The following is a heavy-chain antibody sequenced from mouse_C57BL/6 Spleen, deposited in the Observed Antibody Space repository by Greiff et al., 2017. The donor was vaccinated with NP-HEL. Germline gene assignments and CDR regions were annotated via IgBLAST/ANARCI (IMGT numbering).Heavy chain of an antibody. CDR1: GYTFTIYW. CDR2: IHPNSGST. J-gene: IGHJ4*01. Sequence: QVQLQQPGAELVKPGASVKLSCKASGYTFTIYWMHWVKQRPGQGLEWIGMIHPNSGSTNYNEKFKSKATLTVDKSSSTAYMQLSSLTSEDSAVYYCARSRWSYYAMDYWGQGTSVTVSS. CDR3: ARSRWSYYAMDY. V-gene: IGHV1-64*01. D-gene: IGHD2-3*01.